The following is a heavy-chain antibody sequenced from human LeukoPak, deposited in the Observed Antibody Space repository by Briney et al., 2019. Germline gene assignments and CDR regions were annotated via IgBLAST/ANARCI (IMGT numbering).Heavy chain of an antibody. CDR3: ARRATNSVMFDY. CDR1: GDFISTYY. Sequence: SETLSLTCTVSGDFISTYYWSWIRQPPGKGLEWIGYIHYSGSTNCNPSLRSRVTISVDTSKNQFSLKLSSATAADTAVYFCARRATNSVMFDYWGQGTLVTVSS. CDR2: IHYSGST. J-gene: IGHJ4*02. D-gene: IGHD3-16*01. V-gene: IGHV4-59*08.